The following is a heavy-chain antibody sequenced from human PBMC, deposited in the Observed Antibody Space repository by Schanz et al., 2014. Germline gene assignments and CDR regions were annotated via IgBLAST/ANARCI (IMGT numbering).Heavy chain of an antibody. CDR2: VRYDGSNQ. J-gene: IGHJ4*02. CDR1: GFSFRDYG. V-gene: IGHV3-30*02. CDR3: ARDKGGYYPFDY. Sequence: QVQLVESGGGVVQPGGSLRLSCAASGFSFRDYGMHWVRQAPGKGLEWVAYVRYDGSNQYYADFVKGRFSISRDNSKNTLYLQMNSLRAEDTAVYYCARDKGGYYPFDYWGQGTLVTVSS. D-gene: IGHD3-3*01.